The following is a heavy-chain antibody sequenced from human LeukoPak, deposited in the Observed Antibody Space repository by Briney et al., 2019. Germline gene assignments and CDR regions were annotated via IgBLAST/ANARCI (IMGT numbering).Heavy chain of an antibody. CDR2: INPNSGGT. CDR3: ASLWSMVTGTPGPNWFDP. J-gene: IGHJ5*02. D-gene: IGHD1-20*01. V-gene: IGHV1-2*02. Sequence: ASAKVSCKASGYTFTGYYMHWVRQAPGQGLEWMGWINPNSGGTNYAQKFQGRVTMTRDTSISTAYMELSRLRSDDTAVYYCASLWSMVTGTPGPNWFDPWGQGTLVTVSS. CDR1: GYTFTGYY.